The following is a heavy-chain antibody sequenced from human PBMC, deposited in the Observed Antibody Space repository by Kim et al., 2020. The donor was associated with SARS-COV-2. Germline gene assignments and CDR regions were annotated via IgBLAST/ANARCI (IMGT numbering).Heavy chain of an antibody. D-gene: IGHD6-19*01. Sequence: SETLSLNCTVSGGSVSSGSYYWSWIRQPPGKGLEWIGYIYYSGSTNYNPSLKSRVTISVDTSKNQFSLKLSSVTAADTAVYYCARDLSSGWTYFDYWGQGTLVTVSS. CDR1: GGSVSSGSYY. J-gene: IGHJ4*02. CDR2: IYYSGST. V-gene: IGHV4-61*01. CDR3: ARDLSSGWTYFDY.